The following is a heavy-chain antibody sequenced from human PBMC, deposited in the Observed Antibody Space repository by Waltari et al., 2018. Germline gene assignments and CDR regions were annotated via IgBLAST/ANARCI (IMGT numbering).Heavy chain of an antibody. D-gene: IGHD2-15*01. CDR1: GYSISSGYY. Sequence: QVQLQESGPGLVKPSETLSLTCAVSGYSISSGYYWGWIRQPPGKGLEWIGSIFHSGSTYYNPSLKSRVTISVDTSKNQFSLKLTSLTAADTAVYYCARICSGGSCYSGVLDYWGQGTLVAVSS. CDR3: ARICSGGSCYSGVLDY. CDR2: IFHSGST. V-gene: IGHV4-38-2*01. J-gene: IGHJ4*02.